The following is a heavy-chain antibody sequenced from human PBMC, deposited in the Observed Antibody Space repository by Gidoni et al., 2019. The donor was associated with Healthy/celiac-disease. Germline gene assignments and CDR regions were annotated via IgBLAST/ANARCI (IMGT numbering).Heavy chain of an antibody. CDR1: GGSISSSSYY. CDR2: IYYSGST. CDR3: ARHGDYDSSGYYYVFDY. J-gene: IGHJ4*02. D-gene: IGHD3-22*01. Sequence: QLQLQESGPGLGKPSETLSLTCTVSGGSISSSSYYWGWLRQPPGKGLEWIGSIYYSGSTYYNPSLKSRVTISVDTSKTQFSLKLSSVTAADTAVYYCARHGDYDSSGYYYVFDYWGQGTLVTVSS. V-gene: IGHV4-39*01.